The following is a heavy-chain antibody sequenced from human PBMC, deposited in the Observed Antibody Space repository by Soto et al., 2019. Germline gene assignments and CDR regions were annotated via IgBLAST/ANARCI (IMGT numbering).Heavy chain of an antibody. V-gene: IGHV1-46*01. D-gene: IGHD3-10*01. J-gene: IGHJ5*02. CDR3: VKNSGWFNT. Sequence: ASVKVSCKGAGYTFSNYYMHWVRQAPGQGLEWMGIINPSGDSTSYAQEFQGRVTMTRETSTSTLYMELSSLRGDDTALYYCVKNSGWFNTWGQGALVTVSS. CDR1: GYTFSNYY. CDR2: INPSGDST.